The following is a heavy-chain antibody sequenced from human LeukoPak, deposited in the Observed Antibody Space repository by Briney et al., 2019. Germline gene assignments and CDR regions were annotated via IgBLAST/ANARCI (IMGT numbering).Heavy chain of an antibody. D-gene: IGHD3-16*02. Sequence: PGGSLRLSCAASGFTFSSYWMSWVRQAPGKGLEWVANIKQDGSEKYYVDSVKGRFTISRDNAKNSLYLQMNSLRAEDTAVYYCARGGYYDYVWGSYRLSVDYWGQGTLVTVSS. CDR2: IKQDGSEK. CDR3: ARGGYYDYVWGSYRLSVDY. CDR1: GFTFSSYW. V-gene: IGHV3-7*04. J-gene: IGHJ4*02.